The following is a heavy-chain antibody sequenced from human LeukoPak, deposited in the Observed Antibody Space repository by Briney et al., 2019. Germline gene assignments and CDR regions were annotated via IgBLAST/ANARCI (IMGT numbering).Heavy chain of an antibody. CDR3: AGGHGSSWWNY. CDR1: GGSFSGYY. Sequence: SETLSLTCAVYGGSFSGYYWSWIRQPPGKGLEWIGEINHSGSTNYNPSLKSRVTISVDTSKNQFSLKLSSVTAADTAVYYCAGGHGSSWWNYWGQGTLVTVSS. D-gene: IGHD6-13*01. V-gene: IGHV4-34*01. CDR2: INHSGST. J-gene: IGHJ4*02.